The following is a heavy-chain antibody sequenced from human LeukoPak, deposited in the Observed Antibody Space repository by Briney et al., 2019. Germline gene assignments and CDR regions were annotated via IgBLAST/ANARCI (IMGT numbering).Heavy chain of an antibody. D-gene: IGHD1-26*01. V-gene: IGHV1-46*01. CDR1: GYTFTSYY. Sequence: ASVKVSCKASGYTFTSYYMHWVRQAPGQGLEWMGIINPSDASTTYAQKFQGRVTMTRDMSTSTVYMALSSLRSEDTAVYYCARLARYSWSPISPLYYYYYMDVWGKGTTVTVSS. CDR3: ARLARYSWSPISPLYYYYYMDV. J-gene: IGHJ6*03. CDR2: INPSDAST.